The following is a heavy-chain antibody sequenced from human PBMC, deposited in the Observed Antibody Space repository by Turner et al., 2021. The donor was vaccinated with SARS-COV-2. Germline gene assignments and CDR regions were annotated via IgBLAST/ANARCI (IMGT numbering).Heavy chain of an antibody. V-gene: IGHV4-34*01. CDR3: ARGDDPRKSGVV. D-gene: IGHD3-3*01. Sequence: GHLQQWGAEPLQPSETLSLIGAVNGGSLSGYYWTWIRQRRGKGLEWIGEVHPYGTTYYNPSIKSRVSMSVDTSKNQFSLKLNSVTAADTAFYYCARGDDPRKSGVVWGQGTLVTVSS. CDR1: GGSLSGYY. CDR2: VHPYGTT. J-gene: IGHJ4*02.